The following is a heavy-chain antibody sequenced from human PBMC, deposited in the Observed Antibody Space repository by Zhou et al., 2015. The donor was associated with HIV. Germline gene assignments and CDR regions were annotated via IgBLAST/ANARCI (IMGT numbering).Heavy chain of an antibody. CDR2: IIPIFGTA. J-gene: IGHJ6*02. Sequence: QVQLVQSGAEVKKPGSSVKVSCKASGGTFSSYAISWVRQAPGQGLEWMGGIIPIFGTANYAQKFQGRVTITADESTSTAYMELSSLRSEDTAVYSCARGKMVVTANTGYGLDVVGPRDHGHRLL. V-gene: IGHV1-69*01. CDR1: GGTFSSYA. CDR3: ARGKMVVTANTGYGLDV. D-gene: IGHD2-21*02.